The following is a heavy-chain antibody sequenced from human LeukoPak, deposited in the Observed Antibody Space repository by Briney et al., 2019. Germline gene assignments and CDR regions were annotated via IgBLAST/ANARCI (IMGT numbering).Heavy chain of an antibody. D-gene: IGHD2/OR15-2a*01. V-gene: IGHV3-23*01. CDR1: GFTFSSYA. J-gene: IGHJ4*02. CDR3: AKSPAYRLGPNSRGYYFDY. CDR2: ISGSGGST. Sequence: GGSLRLSCAASGFTFSSYAMSWVRQAPGKGLEWVSAISGSGGSTYYADSVKGRFTISRDNSKNTLYLQMNSLRAEDTAVYYCAKSPAYRLGPNSRGYYFDYWGQGTLVTVSS.